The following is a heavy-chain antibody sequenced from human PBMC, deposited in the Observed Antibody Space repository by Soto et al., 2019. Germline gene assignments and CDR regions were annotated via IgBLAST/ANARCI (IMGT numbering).Heavy chain of an antibody. J-gene: IGHJ4*02. V-gene: IGHV3-7*01. CDR1: GFTFSDYL. Sequence: EVQLVDSGGALVQPGESLRLSCAASGFTFSDYLMPWVRQAPGKGLEWVATIKQDGNEKYYVDSVKGRFTISRDNAKNSLYLQLNALRAEDTAVYYCAIGHWLGKWGQGTLVPVSS. CDR2: IKQDGNEK. D-gene: IGHD6-19*01. CDR3: AIGHWLGK.